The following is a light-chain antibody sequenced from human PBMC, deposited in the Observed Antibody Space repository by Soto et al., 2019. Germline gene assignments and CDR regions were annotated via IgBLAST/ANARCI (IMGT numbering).Light chain of an antibody. CDR2: DVT. J-gene: IGLJ3*02. CDR3: SSYTRSSRPV. V-gene: IGLV2-14*03. Sequence: QSALTQPASVSGSPGQSITISCTGSSSDIRVYNYVSWYQQHPGKAPKLLIYDVTDRPSGVSNRFSGSKSGDTASLTISGLQAEDEADYYCSSYTRSSRPVFGVGTKLTVL. CDR1: SSDIRVYNY.